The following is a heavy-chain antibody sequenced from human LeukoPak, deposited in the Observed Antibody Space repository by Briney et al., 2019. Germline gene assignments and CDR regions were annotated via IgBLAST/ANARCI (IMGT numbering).Heavy chain of an antibody. CDR1: GFTFSRHG. D-gene: IGHD3-22*01. CDR2: ISLSGDIL. CDR3: ANPSRDFDSSGYSHFDY. Sequence: GGSLRLSCAASGFTFSRHGMNWVRQAPGKGLEWVSGISLSGDILYYADSVKGGFTISRDNSKNTLYLQMHSLSAEATAIYYCANPSRDFDSSGYSHFDYWGQGTLVTVSS. V-gene: IGHV3-23*01. J-gene: IGHJ4*02.